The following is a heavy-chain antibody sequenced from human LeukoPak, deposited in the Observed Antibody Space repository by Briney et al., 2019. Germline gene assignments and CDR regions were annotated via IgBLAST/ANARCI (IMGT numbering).Heavy chain of an antibody. Sequence: PSETLSLTCTVSGVSISAYYWSWIRQSAGSRLECIGRIYPGEGIYATATTSYNPSFKSRVTMSGDTSKNQLSLKLSSVTAADTVVYYCARDPTTVTTIFDSWGQGILVTVSS. CDR1: GVSISAYY. CDR3: ARDPTTVTTIFDS. V-gene: IGHV4-4*07. CDR2: IYPGEGIYATATT. J-gene: IGHJ4*02. D-gene: IGHD4-11*01.